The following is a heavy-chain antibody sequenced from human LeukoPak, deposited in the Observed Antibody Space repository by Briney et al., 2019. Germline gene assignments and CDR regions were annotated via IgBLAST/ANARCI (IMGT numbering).Heavy chain of an antibody. Sequence: GGSLRLSCVASGFTFSNYAMNWVRQAPGKGLEWVSAISDSGDSTIYPDSVKGRFTISRDNYKNMLYLQMNSLRAEDTAVYYCAKGLGGIYPRSRVLDMWGQGTMVTVCS. CDR2: ISDSGDST. V-gene: IGHV3-23*01. CDR1: GFTFSNYA. D-gene: IGHD3-16*01. CDR3: AKGLGGIYPRSRVLDM. J-gene: IGHJ3*02.